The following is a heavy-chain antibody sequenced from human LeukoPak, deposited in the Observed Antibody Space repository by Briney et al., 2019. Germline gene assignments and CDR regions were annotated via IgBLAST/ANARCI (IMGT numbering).Heavy chain of an antibody. CDR3: ATKGVGYCSGGSCYSYHYYYYYMDV. Sequence: ASVKVSCKVSGYTLTELSMHWVRQAPGKGLEWMGGFDPEDGETIYAQKFQGRVTMTEDTSTDTAYMELRSLRSEDTAVYYCATKGVGYCSGGSCYSYHYYYYYMDVWGKGTTVTVSS. V-gene: IGHV1-24*01. D-gene: IGHD2-15*01. CDR2: FDPEDGET. CDR1: GYTLTELS. J-gene: IGHJ6*03.